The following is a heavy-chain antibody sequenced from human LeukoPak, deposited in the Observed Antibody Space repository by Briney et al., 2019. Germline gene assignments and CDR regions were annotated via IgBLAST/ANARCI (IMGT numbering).Heavy chain of an antibody. CDR3: ARDQGYSGYDSTYRYYFDY. CDR2: IIPIFGTA. V-gene: IGHV1-69*13. CDR1: GGTFSSYA. D-gene: IGHD5-12*01. Sequence: GASVKVSCKASGGTFSSYAISWVRQAPGQGLEWMGGIIPIFGTANYAQKFQGRVMVTADESTSTAYVELSSLRSEDTAVYYCARDQGYSGYDSTYRYYFDYWGQGTLVTVSS. J-gene: IGHJ4*02.